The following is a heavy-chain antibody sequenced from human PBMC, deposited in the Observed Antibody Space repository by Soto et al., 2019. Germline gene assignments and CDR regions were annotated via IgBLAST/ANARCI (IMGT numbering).Heavy chain of an antibody. CDR2: IYYSGST. CDR1: GGSISSYY. D-gene: IGHD1-1*01. Sequence: QVQLQESGPGLVKPSETLSLTCTVSGGSISSYYWSWIRQPPGKGLEWIGYIYYSGSTNYNPSLKSRVTISVDTSQNQFSLKLSSVTAADTAVYYCARWVPRTNLYYFDYWGQGTLVTVSS. J-gene: IGHJ4*02. CDR3: ARWVPRTNLYYFDY. V-gene: IGHV4-59*08.